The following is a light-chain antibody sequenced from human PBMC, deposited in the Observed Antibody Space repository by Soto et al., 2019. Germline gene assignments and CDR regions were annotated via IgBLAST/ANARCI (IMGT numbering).Light chain of an antibody. CDR3: QQYKNWPLT. V-gene: IGKV3D-15*01. J-gene: IGKJ4*01. CDR1: QSVTSN. Sequence: IVMTQSPATLSVSPGERATLSCRASQSVTSNYLAWFQQKPGQAPRLLIYGASNRATGIPDRFSGSGSGTEFTLTISGLQSEDFAVYYCQQYKNWPLTFGGGTKVDIK. CDR2: GAS.